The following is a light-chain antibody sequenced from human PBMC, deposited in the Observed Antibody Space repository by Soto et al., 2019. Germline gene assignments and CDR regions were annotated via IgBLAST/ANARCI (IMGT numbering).Light chain of an antibody. CDR2: EVN. CDR3: SSYAGSSNFV. Sequence: QSALTQPPSASGSPGQSVTISCTGTSSDVGGHKYVSWYQQHPGKAPKLIIYEVNKRPSGVPDRFSGSKSGNTASPTVSGLQAEDEADYYCSSYAGSSNFVFGTGTKLTVL. J-gene: IGLJ1*01. V-gene: IGLV2-8*01. CDR1: SSDVGGHKY.